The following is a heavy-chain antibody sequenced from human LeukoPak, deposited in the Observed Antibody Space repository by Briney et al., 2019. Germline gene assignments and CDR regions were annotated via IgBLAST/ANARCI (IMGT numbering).Heavy chain of an antibody. Sequence: SEALSLTCNVSADSIDSFYWTWIRQPAGEGLEWIGQIYSSGSTNYNPSLESRVTMSIDTSRNQFSLKLTSVTAADTAVYYCARSPGSSAYYPVYWFDPWGQGNLVTVSS. CDR2: IYSSGST. D-gene: IGHD3-22*01. CDR3: ARSPGSSAYYPVYWFDP. J-gene: IGHJ5*02. V-gene: IGHV4-4*07. CDR1: ADSIDSFY.